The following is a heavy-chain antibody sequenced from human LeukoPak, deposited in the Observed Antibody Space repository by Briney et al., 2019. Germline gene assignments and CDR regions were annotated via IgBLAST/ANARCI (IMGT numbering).Heavy chain of an antibody. CDR3: ARMPYYYDSSGSDPRYYYYGMDV. CDR2: IDWDDDK. Sequence: SGPTLVNPHRPSLTCTFSGFSLSTSGMCVSWIRQPPGKALEWLARIDWDDDKYYSTSLKTRLTISKDTSKNQVVLTMTNMDPVDTATYYCARMPYYYDSSGSDPRYYYYGMDVWGQGTTVTVSS. J-gene: IGHJ6*02. V-gene: IGHV2-70*11. CDR1: GFSLSTSGMC. D-gene: IGHD3-22*01.